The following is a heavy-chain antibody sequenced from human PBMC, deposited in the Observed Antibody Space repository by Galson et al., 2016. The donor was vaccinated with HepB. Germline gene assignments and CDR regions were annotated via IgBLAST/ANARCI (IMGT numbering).Heavy chain of an antibody. V-gene: IGHV5-78*01. CDR1: GYSFDSYW. D-gene: IGHD3-10*01. Sequence: QSGAEVKKPGESLRISCKTSGYSFDSYWIHWVRQLPGKELEWIGNFNPGNSNSNYSPSFHGHATIPVDSSSTTAYLQWSRLKASDSAVYYCARYGRGFDSWGLGTLVTISS. CDR2: FNPGNSNS. J-gene: IGHJ5*01. CDR3: ARYGRGFDS.